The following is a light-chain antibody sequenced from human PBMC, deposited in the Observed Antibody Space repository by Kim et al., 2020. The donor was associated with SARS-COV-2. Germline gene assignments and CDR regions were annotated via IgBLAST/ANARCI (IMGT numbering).Light chain of an antibody. CDR1: TSNIGTNA. Sequence: GQRGTIPGSGSTSNIGTNAVNWYQQLPGTAPKLLIYSNAHRPSGVPDRFSGSKSGTSASLAISGLQSEDEADYYCSAWDDSLNGVIFGGGTQLTVL. CDR3: SAWDDSLNGVI. J-gene: IGLJ2*01. CDR2: SNA. V-gene: IGLV1-44*01.